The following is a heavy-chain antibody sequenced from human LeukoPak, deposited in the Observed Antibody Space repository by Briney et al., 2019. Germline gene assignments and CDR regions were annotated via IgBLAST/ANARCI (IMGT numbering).Heavy chain of an antibody. J-gene: IGHJ3*02. D-gene: IGHD1-1*01. CDR1: GFTVTTNY. CDR2: IYAKGDT. CDR3: ARDGVNGWDALNI. V-gene: IGHV3-66*01. Sequence: GGSLRLSCAASGFTVTTNYMSWVRQAPGKGLGWVSTIYAKGDTKFADSVKGRFSTSRDTAKNTLYLQMNSLTAEDTALYYCARDGVNGWDALNILGQGTLVTVSS.